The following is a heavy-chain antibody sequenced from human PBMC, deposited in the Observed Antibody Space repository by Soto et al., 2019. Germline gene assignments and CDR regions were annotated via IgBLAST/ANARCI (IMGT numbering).Heavy chain of an antibody. CDR1: GGTFSSYA. J-gene: IGHJ5*02. D-gene: IGHD6-6*01. Sequence: QVQLVQSGAEVKKPGSSVKVSCKASGGTFSSYAISWVRQAPGQGLEWMGGIIPIFGTANYAQKFQGRVTITADEYTGTAYMELSSLRSEDTPVYYCARERDSSSVPNWFDPWGQGTLVTVSS. CDR2: IIPIFGTA. V-gene: IGHV1-69*12. CDR3: ARERDSSSVPNWFDP.